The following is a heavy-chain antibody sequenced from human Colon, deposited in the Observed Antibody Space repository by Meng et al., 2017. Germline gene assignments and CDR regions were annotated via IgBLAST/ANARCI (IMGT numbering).Heavy chain of an antibody. CDR2: ISSSSSDI. J-gene: IGHJ4*02. CDR1: GFTYTSHA. Sequence: VELVGSGGGLVQPGGSLRLSCVASGFTYTSHAISWVRQAPGKGLEWLSSISSSSSDIYYADSVKGRFTVSRDNAKNSLFLEMSSLSPEDTAMYYCARGYGDFIDFWGQGTLVTVSS. D-gene: IGHD4-17*01. V-gene: IGHV3-21*01. CDR3: ARGYGDFIDF.